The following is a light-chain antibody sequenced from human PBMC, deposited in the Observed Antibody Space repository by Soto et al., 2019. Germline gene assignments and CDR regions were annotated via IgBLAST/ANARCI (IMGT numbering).Light chain of an antibody. CDR2: EVN. Sequence: DIVMTQTPLSLSVTPGQPASISCKSSQSLLHSDGKTYLYWYLQKPGQSPQLLIYEVNIRFSGVPYRFSGGGSGTDFTLKISRVQAEDVGLYYCMQSRQLPITFGQGTRREI. J-gene: IGKJ5*01. CDR1: QSLLHSDGKTY. CDR3: MQSRQLPIT. V-gene: IGKV2D-29*02.